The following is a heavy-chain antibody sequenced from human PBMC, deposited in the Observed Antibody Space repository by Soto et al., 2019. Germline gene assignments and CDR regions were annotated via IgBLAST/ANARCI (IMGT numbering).Heavy chain of an antibody. D-gene: IGHD2-8*02. CDR3: ARDKITGLFDY. CDR2: INHSGST. Sequence: QVQLQQWGAGLLKPSETLSITCAVYGGSFSGYYWTWIRQPTGTGLEWIGEINHSGSTNYNPSLKSRVTISVATSKNQFSLKLTSVTAADTAVYYFARDKITGLFDYWGQGTLVTVSS. J-gene: IGHJ4*02. CDR1: GGSFSGYY. V-gene: IGHV4-34*01.